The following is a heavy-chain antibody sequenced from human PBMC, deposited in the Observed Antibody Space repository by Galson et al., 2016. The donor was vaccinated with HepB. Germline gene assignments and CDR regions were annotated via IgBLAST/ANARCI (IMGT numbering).Heavy chain of an antibody. Sequence: QSGAEVKKPGNSLKISCKGFGYSFSNYWIAWVRQMPGKGLEWMGVIDPNDSDTRYSPSFQGQVTISADKSISTAYLQWSSLKASDTAMYHCARLKDRNYYDSSGYPYWGQGSPVTVSS. V-gene: IGHV5-51*01. J-gene: IGHJ4*02. CDR3: ARLKDRNYYDSSGYPY. CDR1: GYSFSNYW. CDR2: IDPNDSDT. D-gene: IGHD3-22*01.